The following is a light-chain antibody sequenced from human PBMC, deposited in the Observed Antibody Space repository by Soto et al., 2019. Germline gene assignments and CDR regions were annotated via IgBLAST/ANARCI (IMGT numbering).Light chain of an antibody. Sequence: EIVLTQSPGTLSLSPGERATLSFRASRSVTSSYLAWYQQKPGQAPRLLIYGASSRATGIPDRFSGSGSGTDFTLTISRLEPEDFAVYYCQQYGSSWTFGQGTKVDIK. CDR3: QQYGSSWT. J-gene: IGKJ1*01. CDR1: RSVTSSY. CDR2: GAS. V-gene: IGKV3-20*01.